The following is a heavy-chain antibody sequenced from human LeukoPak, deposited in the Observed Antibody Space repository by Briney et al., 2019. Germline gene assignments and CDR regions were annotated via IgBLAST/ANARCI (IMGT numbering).Heavy chain of an antibody. J-gene: IGHJ4*02. Sequence: GGSLRLSCAASGFTFSSYGMHWVRQAPGKGLKWVAVIWYDGSNKYYADSVKGRFTISRDNSKNSLYLQMNSLRAEDTAVYYCARDGQAAAAVWMDYWGQGTLVTVSS. CDR3: ARDGQAAAAVWMDY. V-gene: IGHV3-33*01. CDR2: IWYDGSNK. CDR1: GFTFSSYG. D-gene: IGHD6-13*01.